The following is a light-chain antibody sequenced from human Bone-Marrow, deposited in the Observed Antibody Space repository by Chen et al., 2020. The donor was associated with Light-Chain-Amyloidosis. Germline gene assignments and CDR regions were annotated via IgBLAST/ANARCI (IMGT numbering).Light chain of an antibody. Sequence: QSALAQPASVSGSPGQSITISCTGTSSDVGTYNLVSWYQQHPGRAPKLMIYEATKRPSGVSARFSGTKSGNTASLTISGVQAEDEADFYCCSYAGSRTRVFGGGTKLTVL. CDR3: CSYAGSRTRV. V-gene: IGLV2-23*01. J-gene: IGLJ3*02. CDR1: SSDVGTYNL. CDR2: EAT.